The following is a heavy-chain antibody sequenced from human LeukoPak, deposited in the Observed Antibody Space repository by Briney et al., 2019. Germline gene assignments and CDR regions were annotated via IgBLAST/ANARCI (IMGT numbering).Heavy chain of an antibody. CDR1: GDSISIGSYY. CDR2: MNTTGST. CDR3: ARDWDY. J-gene: IGHJ4*02. V-gene: IGHV4-61*09. Sequence: PSETLSLTCTVSGDSISIGSYYWSWIRQPAGEGLEWIGHMNTTGSTKYNPSLKSRVTISVDRTNNQFSLKLSSVTAADTAVYYCARDWDYWGQGTLVAVSS.